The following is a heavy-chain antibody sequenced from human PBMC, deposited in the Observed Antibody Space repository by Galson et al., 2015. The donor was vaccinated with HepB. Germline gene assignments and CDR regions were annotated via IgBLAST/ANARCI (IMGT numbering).Heavy chain of an antibody. D-gene: IGHD4-17*01. CDR3: ARGFNGDSPRGDWFDP. Sequence: SETLSLTCTVSGGSISSYYWSWIRQPPGKGLEWIGYIYYSGSTNYNPSLKSRVTISVDTSKNQFSLKLSSVTAADTAVYYCARGFNGDSPRGDWFDPWGQGTLVTVSS. J-gene: IGHJ5*02. CDR1: GGSISSYY. CDR2: IYYSGST. V-gene: IGHV4-59*01.